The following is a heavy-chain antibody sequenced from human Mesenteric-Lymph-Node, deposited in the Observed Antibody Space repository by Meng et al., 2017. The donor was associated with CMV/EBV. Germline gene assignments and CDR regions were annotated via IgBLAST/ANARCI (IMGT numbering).Heavy chain of an antibody. CDR3: ARALQVTSSWYYFDY. V-gene: IGHV7-4-1*02. J-gene: IGHJ4*02. CDR1: GYTFTSYA. CDR2: INTNTGNP. D-gene: IGHD6-13*01. Sequence: SGYTFTSYAMHWVRQAPGQGLEWMGWINTNTGNPTYAQGFTGRFVFSLDTSVSTAYLQISSLKAEDTVVYYCARALQVTSSWYYFDYWGQGTLVTVSS.